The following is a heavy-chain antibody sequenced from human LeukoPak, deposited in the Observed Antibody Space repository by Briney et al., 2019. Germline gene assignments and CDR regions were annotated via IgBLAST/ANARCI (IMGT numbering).Heavy chain of an antibody. CDR2: FDLEDGET. Sequence: ASVKVSCKVSGYTLTELSMHWVRQAPGKRREWMGRFDLEDGETIYAQKFQGRVTMTEDTSTNTAYMELSSLRSEDTAVYYCATQQLVRFVLRFQHWGQGTLVTVSS. V-gene: IGHV1-24*01. J-gene: IGHJ1*01. D-gene: IGHD6-13*01. CDR3: ATQQLVRFVLRFQH. CDR1: GYTLTELS.